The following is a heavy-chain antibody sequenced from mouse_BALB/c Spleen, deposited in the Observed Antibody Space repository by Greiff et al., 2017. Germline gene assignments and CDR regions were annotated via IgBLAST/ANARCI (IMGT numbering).Heavy chain of an antibody. CDR2: IDPSDSYT. CDR3: ARRGRYWYFDV. J-gene: IGHJ1*01. CDR1: GYTFTSYW. Sequence: QVQLQQPGAELVKPGSSVKLSCKASGYTFTSYWMHWVKQRPGQGLEWIGEIDPSDSYTNYNQKFKGKATLTVDKSSSTAYMQLSSLTSEDSAVYYCARRGRYWYFDVWGAGTTVTVSS. V-gene: IGHV1-69*02.